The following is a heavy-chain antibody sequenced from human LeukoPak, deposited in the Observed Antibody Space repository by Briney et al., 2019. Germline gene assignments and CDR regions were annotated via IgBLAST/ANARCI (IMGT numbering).Heavy chain of an antibody. CDR2: ISSSSYI. D-gene: IGHD6-13*01. V-gene: IGHV3-21*01. J-gene: IGHJ4*02. Sequence: GGSLRLSCAASGFTFSSYSMNWVRQAPGKGLEWVSSISSSSYIYYADSVKGRFTISRDNAKNSLYLQMNSLRAEDTAVYYCASHTTYSRQFDYWGQGTLVTVSS. CDR3: ASHTTYSRQFDY. CDR1: GFTFSSYS.